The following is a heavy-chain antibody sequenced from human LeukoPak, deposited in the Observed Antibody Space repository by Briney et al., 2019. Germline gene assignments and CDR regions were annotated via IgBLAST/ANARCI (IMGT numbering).Heavy chain of an antibody. CDR1: GFIFSSYA. V-gene: IGHV3-23*01. D-gene: IGHD3-10*01. CDR2: ISGSGGST. CDR3: AKDQSVLLGGDAFDI. Sequence: GGSLSLSCAASGFIFSSYAMSWVRQAPGKGLEWVSGISGSGGSTSYADSVKGRFTISRDNAKNTLFLQMNSLRAEDTALYCCAKDQSVLLGGDAFDIWGQGTMVTVSS. J-gene: IGHJ3*02.